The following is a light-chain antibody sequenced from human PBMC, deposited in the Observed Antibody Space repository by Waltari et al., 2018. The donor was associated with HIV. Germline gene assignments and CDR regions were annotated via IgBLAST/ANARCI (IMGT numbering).Light chain of an antibody. CDR1: SPSVATRHY. Sequence: QAVVTHATSFSVSPGRTIALTWSLTSPSVATRHYPSWYQQTPGQAPRTLTYYTNIRSSGVPDRFSGSILGNKAALTITGAQADDESDYYCVLFVGDGIWVFGGGTKVTVL. CDR2: YTN. V-gene: IGLV8-61*01. CDR3: VLFVGDGIWV. J-gene: IGLJ3*02.